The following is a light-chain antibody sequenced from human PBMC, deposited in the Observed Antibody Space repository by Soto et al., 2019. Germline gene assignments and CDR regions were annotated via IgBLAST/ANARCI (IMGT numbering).Light chain of an antibody. V-gene: IGLV2-23*03. J-gene: IGLJ3*02. CDR2: EGS. CDR1: SSDVGSYNL. CDR3: CSYAGSSTFKV. Sequence: QSALTQPASVSGSPGQSITISCTGTSSDVGSYNLVSWYQQHPGKAPKLMIYEGSKRSSGVSNRFSGSKSGNTASLTISGLQAEDEADYYCCSYAGSSTFKVFGGGPQPTVL.